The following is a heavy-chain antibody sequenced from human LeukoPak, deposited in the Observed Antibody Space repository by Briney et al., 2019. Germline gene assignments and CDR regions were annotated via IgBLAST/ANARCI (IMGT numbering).Heavy chain of an antibody. CDR2: TNWSGGST. D-gene: IGHD6-19*01. V-gene: IGHV3-20*04. CDR3: AGDAGSGLGSGPKYFDY. J-gene: IGHJ4*02. CDR1: GFIFEGYG. Sequence: PGGSLRLSCAASGFIFEGYGMSWVRQAPGKGLEWVSGTNWSGGSTAYGESVKGRVTIARDNAKNILYLQMNSLRADDTAFYYCAGDAGSGLGSGPKYFDYWGQGALVTVSS.